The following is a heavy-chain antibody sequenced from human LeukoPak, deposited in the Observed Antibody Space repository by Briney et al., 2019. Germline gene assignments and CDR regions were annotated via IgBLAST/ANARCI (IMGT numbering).Heavy chain of an antibody. CDR1: GGSFSGYY. D-gene: IGHD3-3*01. CDR2: INYSGST. V-gene: IGHV4-34*01. Sequence: SETLSLTCTVYGGSFSGYYWSWIRQPPGKGLEWIGEINYSGSTNYNPSLKSRVTISVDTSKNQFSLKLSSVTAADTAVYYCARGRIDFWSGYPYYMDVWGKGTTVTVSS. CDR3: ARGRIDFWSGYPYYMDV. J-gene: IGHJ6*03.